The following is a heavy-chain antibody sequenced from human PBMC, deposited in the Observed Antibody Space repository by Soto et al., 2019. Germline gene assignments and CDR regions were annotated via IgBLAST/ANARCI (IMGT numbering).Heavy chain of an antibody. CDR3: ARGVSAGVDY. V-gene: IGHV1-8*01. CDR2: MEPSTGRT. D-gene: IGHD1-26*01. J-gene: IGHJ4*02. CDR1: GYSFTSLD. Sequence: GASVKVSCKASGYSFTSLDINWVRQTAGQGLEWMGWMEPSTGRTGYAQKFQGRVTMTRDTSINTAYMELTTLTSDDTAFYYCARGVSAGVDYWGQGTLVTVAS.